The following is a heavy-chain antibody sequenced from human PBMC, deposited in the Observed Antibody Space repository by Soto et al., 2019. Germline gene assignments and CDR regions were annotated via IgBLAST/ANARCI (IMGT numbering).Heavy chain of an antibody. D-gene: IGHD2-2*01. CDR2: IYYSGST. V-gene: IGHV4-59*01. CDR1: GGSISSYY. J-gene: IGHJ6*03. CDR3: ARGQYCSSTSCYYYYYMDV. Sequence: SSETLSLTCTVSGGSISSYYWSWIRQPPGKGLEWIGYIYYSGSTNYNPSLKSRVTISVDTSKNQFSLKLSSVTAADTAVYYCARGQYCSSTSCYYYYYMDVWGKGTTVTVSS.